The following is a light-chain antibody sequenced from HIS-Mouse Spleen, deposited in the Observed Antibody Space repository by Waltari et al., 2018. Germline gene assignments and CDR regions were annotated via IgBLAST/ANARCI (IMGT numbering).Light chain of an antibody. V-gene: IGLV2-14*03. CDR1: SSDVGGYND. CDR3: SSYTSSSTYV. Sequence: QSALTQPASVSGSPGQSITISCTGTSSDVGGYNDVSWYQQHPGKAPKHMIDDVSNRPTGVSNRFSGSKSGNTASLTISGLQAEDEADYSCSSYTSSSTYVFGTGTKVTVL. J-gene: IGLJ1*01. CDR2: DVS.